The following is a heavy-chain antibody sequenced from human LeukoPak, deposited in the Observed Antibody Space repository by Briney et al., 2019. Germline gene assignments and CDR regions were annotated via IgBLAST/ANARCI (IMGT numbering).Heavy chain of an antibody. Sequence: GESLKISCKASGYIFTNYWIGSVRQMPGKGLEWMAIIYPANSDTRYSPSFQGQVTSSADKSISTAYLQWSSLKASDTAMYYCARPACSSTSCYLYFQYWGQGTLVTVSS. D-gene: IGHD2-2*01. CDR2: IYPANSDT. J-gene: IGHJ1*01. CDR1: GYIFTNYW. CDR3: ARPACSSTSCYLYFQY. V-gene: IGHV5-51*01.